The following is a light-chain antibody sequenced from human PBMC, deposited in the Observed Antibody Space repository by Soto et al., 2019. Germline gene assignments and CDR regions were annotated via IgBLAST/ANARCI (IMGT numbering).Light chain of an antibody. CDR2: GAS. Sequence: EIVLTQSPGTLSLSPGERATLSCRASQSVSSSFLAWYQQKPGQAPRLLIYGASSRATGIPDRFSGSGSGXXXXXTXXXLXPXDFAVYYCQQYGSSPRTFGPGTTVDI. CDR1: QSVSSSF. J-gene: IGKJ3*01. CDR3: QQYGSSPRT. V-gene: IGKV3-20*01.